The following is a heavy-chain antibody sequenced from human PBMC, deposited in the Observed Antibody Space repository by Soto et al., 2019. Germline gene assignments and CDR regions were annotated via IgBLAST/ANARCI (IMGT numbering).Heavy chain of an antibody. D-gene: IGHD3-10*01. CDR3: ARDIRRGLMAIDI. Sequence: PGGSLRLSCAASGFTFSSYGMHWVRQAPGKGLEWVAVIWYDGSNKYYADSVKGRFTISRDNSKNTLYLQMNSLRAEDTAVYYCARDIRRGLMAIDISGQGTIVTVSS. CDR2: IWYDGSNK. J-gene: IGHJ3*02. CDR1: GFTFSSYG. V-gene: IGHV3-33*01.